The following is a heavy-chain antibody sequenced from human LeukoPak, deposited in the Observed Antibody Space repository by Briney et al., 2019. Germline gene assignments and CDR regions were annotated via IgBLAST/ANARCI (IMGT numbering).Heavy chain of an antibody. CDR2: ISDTGGNT. J-gene: IGHJ4*02. CDR3: AKGRTNDY. V-gene: IGHV3-23*01. Sequence: GGSLRLSCAASGFTFSTYAMSWVRQTPERGLGWVSAISDTGGNTFYADSVKGRFTISRDNSKNTLYLQMNSLRAEDTAIYYCAKGRTNDYWGQGTLVTVSS. D-gene: IGHD1/OR15-1a*01. CDR1: GFTFSTYA.